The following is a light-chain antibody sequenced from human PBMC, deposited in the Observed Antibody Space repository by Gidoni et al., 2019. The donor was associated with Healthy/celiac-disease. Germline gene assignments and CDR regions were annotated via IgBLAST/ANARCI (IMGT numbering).Light chain of an antibody. V-gene: IGKV1-39*01. CDR1: QSISSY. J-gene: IGKJ1*01. CDR3: QQSYSTPRT. Sequence: DIQMTQSPSSLSASVGDRVTITCRASQSISSYLNWYQQKPGKAPKLLIYAASSLQSGVPSRFSGSGPGTDFTLIISSLQPEDFATYYCQQSYSTPRTFGQGTKVEIK. CDR2: AAS.